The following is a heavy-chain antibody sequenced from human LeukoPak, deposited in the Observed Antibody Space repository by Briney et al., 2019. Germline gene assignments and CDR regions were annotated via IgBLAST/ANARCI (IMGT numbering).Heavy chain of an antibody. CDR1: GYTFTSYG. J-gene: IGHJ4*02. D-gene: IGHD2-15*01. CDR3: ARRDCSGGSCYSID. Sequence: ASVKVSCKASGYTFTSYGISWVRQAPGQGLEGRGWISAYNGNTDYAQKLQGRVTMTTDTSTSTAYMELRSLRSDDTAVYYCARRDCSGGSCYSIDWGQGTLVTVSS. CDR2: ISAYNGNT. V-gene: IGHV1-18*01.